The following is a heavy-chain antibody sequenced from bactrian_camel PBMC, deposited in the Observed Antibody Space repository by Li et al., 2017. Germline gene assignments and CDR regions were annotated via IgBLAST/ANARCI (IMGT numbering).Heavy chain of an antibody. V-gene: IGHV3S53*01. Sequence: HVQLVESGGGSVQAGGSLRLSCAASTGTFRSACMGWIRQVSGKEREGVASIDSDGETTYADSVKGRFTISRDSSNNTLFLQMNSLKPEDSAMYFCAADWDCRKVTVAHTNFGYWGQGTQVTVS. D-gene: IGHD3*01. CDR2: IDSDGET. CDR1: TGTFRSAC. CDR3: AADWDCRKVTVAHTNFGY. J-gene: IGHJ6*01.